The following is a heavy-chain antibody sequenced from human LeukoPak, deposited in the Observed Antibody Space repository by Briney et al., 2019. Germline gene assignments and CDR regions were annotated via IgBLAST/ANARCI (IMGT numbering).Heavy chain of an antibody. Sequence: PSETLSLTCAVSGGSISSNNYYWGWIRQPPGKGLEWIGSIYYSGSTYYNPSLKSRVTMSVDTSKNQFSLNLSSATAADTAVYYCARHDYYESSFDPWGQGTLVTVSS. CDR3: ARHDYYESSFDP. CDR2: IYYSGST. V-gene: IGHV4-39*01. D-gene: IGHD3-22*01. J-gene: IGHJ5*02. CDR1: GGSISSNNYY.